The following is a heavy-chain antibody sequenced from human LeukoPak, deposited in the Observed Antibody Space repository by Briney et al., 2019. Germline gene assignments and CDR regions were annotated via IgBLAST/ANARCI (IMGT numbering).Heavy chain of an antibody. CDR3: AKDIQCTY. D-gene: IGHD2-21*01. CDR1: GFIFSNYG. J-gene: IGHJ4*02. CDR2: ISGSGGNT. V-gene: IGHV3-23*01. Sequence: GGSLRLSCAASGFIFSNYGMTWVRQAPGKGLEWVSLISGSGGNTYYADSVKGRFTISRDNSKNTLYLQMNSLRAEDTAVYHCAKDIQCTYWGQGTLVTVSS.